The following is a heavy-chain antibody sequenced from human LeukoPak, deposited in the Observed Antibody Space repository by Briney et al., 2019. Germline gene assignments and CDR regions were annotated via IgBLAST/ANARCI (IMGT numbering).Heavy chain of an antibody. CDR1: GGSISDYY. CDR2: LDYSGST. V-gene: IGHV4-59*08. J-gene: IGHJ4*02. D-gene: IGHD5-12*01. CDR3: ARGRGGGYIVDY. Sequence: SETLSLTCTVSGGSISDYYWSWIRQPPGRGLEWIGYLDYSGSTNCNPSLTSRVTISVDTSKNQFSLKVSSVTAADTAVYYCARGRGGGYIVDYWGQGTLVTVSS.